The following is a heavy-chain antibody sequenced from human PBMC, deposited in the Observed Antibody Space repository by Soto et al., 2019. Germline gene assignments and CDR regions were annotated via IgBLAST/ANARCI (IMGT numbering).Heavy chain of an antibody. V-gene: IGHV1-24*01. D-gene: IGHD2-15*01. J-gene: IGHJ3*02. CDR2: FDPEDGET. Sequence: ASVKVSCKVSGYTLTELSMHWVRQAPGKGLEWMGGFDPEDGETIYAQKFQGRVTMTEDTSTDTAYMELSSLRSEDTAVYYCATDLSLSLQLLRYNDAFDIWGQGTMVTVSS. CDR3: ATDLSLSLQLLRYNDAFDI. CDR1: GYTLTELS.